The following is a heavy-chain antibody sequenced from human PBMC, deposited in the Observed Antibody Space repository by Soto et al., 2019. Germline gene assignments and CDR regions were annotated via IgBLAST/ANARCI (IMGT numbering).Heavy chain of an antibody. CDR2: IYYSGST. Sequence: SETLSLTCTVSGGSISSSSYYWGWIRQPPGKGLEWIGSIYYSGSTYYNPSLKSRVTISVDTSKNQFSLKLSSVTAADTAVYYCAKSRMVGHDPWWIDYWGQGTLVTVSS. D-gene: IGHD2-15*01. J-gene: IGHJ4*02. CDR1: GGSISSSSYY. V-gene: IGHV4-39*01. CDR3: AKSRMVGHDPWWIDY.